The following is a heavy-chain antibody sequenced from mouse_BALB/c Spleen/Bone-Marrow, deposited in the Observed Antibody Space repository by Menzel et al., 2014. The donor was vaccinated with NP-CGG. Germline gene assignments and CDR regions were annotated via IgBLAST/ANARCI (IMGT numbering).Heavy chain of an antibody. J-gene: IGHJ4*01. CDR1: GFSLTGYA. CDR2: IWGDGST. V-gene: IGHV2-6-7*01. CDR3: AREDPGALDY. Sequence: VMLVESGPGLVAPSQSLSITCTVSGFSLTGYAVNWVRQPPGKGLEWLGMIWGDGSTDYNLALKSRLNISKDNTKSQVFLKMNSLKTDDTDRYYCAREDPGALDYWGQGTSVTVSS.